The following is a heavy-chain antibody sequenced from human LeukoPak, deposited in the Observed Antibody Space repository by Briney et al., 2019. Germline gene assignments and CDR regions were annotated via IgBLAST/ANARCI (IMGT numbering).Heavy chain of an antibody. J-gene: IGHJ6*02. Sequence: SETLSFTCAVYGGSFSGYYWSWIRQPPGKGLEWIGEINHSGSTNYNPSLKGRVTISVDTSKNQFSLKLSSVTAADTAVYYCARGPDSAYYGSGSYYNVLYYYGMDVWGQGTTVTVSS. CDR3: ARGPDSAYYGSGSYYNVLYYYGMDV. CDR2: INHSGST. CDR1: GGSFSGYY. D-gene: IGHD3-10*01. V-gene: IGHV4-34*01.